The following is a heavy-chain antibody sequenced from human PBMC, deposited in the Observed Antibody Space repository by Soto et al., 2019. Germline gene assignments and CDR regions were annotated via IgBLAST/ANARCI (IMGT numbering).Heavy chain of an antibody. V-gene: IGHV4-59*01. J-gene: IGHJ5*02. CDR2: IYYSGST. CDR1: GGSISHYY. D-gene: IGHD3-22*01. CDR3: AREAGYYDRSGYNWFDP. Sequence: QVQLQESGPGLVKPSETLSLTCTVSGGSISHYYWSWIRQPPGKGLEWIGYIYYSGSTNYNPSLKSRVTISLDTSKNQFSLILSSVTAADTAVYYCAREAGYYDRSGYNWFDPWGQGIQVTVSS.